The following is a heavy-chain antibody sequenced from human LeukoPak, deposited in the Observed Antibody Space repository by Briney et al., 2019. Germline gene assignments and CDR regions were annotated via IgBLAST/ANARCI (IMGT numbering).Heavy chain of an antibody. D-gene: IGHD4-17*01. J-gene: IGHJ1*01. CDR2: IYYSGST. CDR3: AREPTALYFQH. Sequence: SETLSLTCTVSGGSISSYYWSWIRQPPGKGLEWIGYIYYSGSTNYNPSLKSRVTISVDTSKNQFSLELSSVTAADTAVYYCAREPTALYFQHWGQGTLVTVSS. V-gene: IGHV4-59*12. CDR1: GGSISSYY.